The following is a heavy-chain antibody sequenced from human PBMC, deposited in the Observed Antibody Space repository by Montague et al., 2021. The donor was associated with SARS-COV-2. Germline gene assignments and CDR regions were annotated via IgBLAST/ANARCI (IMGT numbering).Heavy chain of an antibody. CDR1: GDSISGSRHF. CDR2: IYHTGTT. V-gene: IGHV4-31*03. Sequence: TLSLTCNVSGDSISGSRHFWNWIRQHPGKGLAWIGYIYHTGTTHYRPSLKSRATLSVDISQNQFSLKLNSMTAADTAIYYCARGVSYGSGFLSEWGPGTLVIVSS. CDR3: ARGVSYGSGFLSE. D-gene: IGHD3-10*01. J-gene: IGHJ4*02.